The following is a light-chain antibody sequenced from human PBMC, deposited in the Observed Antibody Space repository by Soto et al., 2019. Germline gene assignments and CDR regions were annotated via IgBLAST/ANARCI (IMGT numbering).Light chain of an antibody. CDR1: QSLVHSDGNTH. CDR2: KVS. Sequence: DVVMTQSPLSLPVTLGQPASISCRSTQSLVHSDGNTHLNWFQQRPGQSPRRLICKVSNRDSGVPDRFSGSASGTDFTLKSIRVEAEDVGVYYCMQGTYWPYTFGQGTKREIK. CDR3: MQGTYWPYT. V-gene: IGKV2-30*02. J-gene: IGKJ2*01.